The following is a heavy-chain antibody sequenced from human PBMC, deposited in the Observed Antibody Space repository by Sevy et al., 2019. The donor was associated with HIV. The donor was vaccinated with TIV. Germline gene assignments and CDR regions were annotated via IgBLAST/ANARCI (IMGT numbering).Heavy chain of an antibody. CDR3: ASSVATFLHNWFDP. J-gene: IGHJ5*02. Sequence: GGSLRLSCAASGFTFSSYSMNWVRQAPGKGLEWVSSISSSSSYIYYADSVKGRFTISRDNAKNSLYLQMNSLRAEDTAVYYCASSVATFLHNWFDPWGQGTLVTVSS. D-gene: IGHD1-26*01. CDR1: GFTFSSYS. CDR2: ISSSSSYI. V-gene: IGHV3-21*01.